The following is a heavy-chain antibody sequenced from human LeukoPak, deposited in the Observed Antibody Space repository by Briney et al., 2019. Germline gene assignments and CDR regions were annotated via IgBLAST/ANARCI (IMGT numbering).Heavy chain of an antibody. Sequence: PSGTLSLTCIVSGGSISSSNYYWGWIRQSPGKGLEWIGSIYYSGSTYYNPSLKSRVTISVDTSKNQFSLKLTSVTAAHTAVYYCAREIRPGNYYYYMDVWGKGTTVTISS. CDR3: AREIRPGNYYYYMDV. CDR2: IYYSGST. D-gene: IGHD1-14*01. J-gene: IGHJ6*03. CDR1: GGSISSSNYY. V-gene: IGHV4-39*02.